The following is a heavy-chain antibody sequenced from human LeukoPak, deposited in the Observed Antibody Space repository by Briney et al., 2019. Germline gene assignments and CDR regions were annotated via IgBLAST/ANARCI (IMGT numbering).Heavy chain of an antibody. Sequence: ASVKVSCKAPGYTFTSYGISWVRQAPGQGLEWMGWISAYNGNTNFAQKLQGRVTMTTDTSTSTAYMELRSLRSDDTAVYYCARGGRGFSEWLPPRFDPWGQGTLVTVSS. CDR3: ARGGRGFSEWLPPRFDP. D-gene: IGHD3-3*01. CDR1: GYTFTSYG. CDR2: ISAYNGNT. J-gene: IGHJ5*02. V-gene: IGHV1-18*01.